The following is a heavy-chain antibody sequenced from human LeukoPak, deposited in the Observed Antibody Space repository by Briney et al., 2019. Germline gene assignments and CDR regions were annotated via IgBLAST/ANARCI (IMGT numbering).Heavy chain of an antibody. Sequence: GGSLRLSCAASGFTFSKYWMSWVRQAPGKGLEWVANMKQDGGEKYYVDSVKGRFTISRDNAKNSLYLQMNSLRGEDTAVYYCARSAIDVYYYDSRADKDAFDMWGQGTMVTVSS. D-gene: IGHD3-22*01. CDR1: GFTFSKYW. CDR3: ARSAIDVYYYDSRADKDAFDM. V-gene: IGHV3-7*01. CDR2: MKQDGGEK. J-gene: IGHJ3*02.